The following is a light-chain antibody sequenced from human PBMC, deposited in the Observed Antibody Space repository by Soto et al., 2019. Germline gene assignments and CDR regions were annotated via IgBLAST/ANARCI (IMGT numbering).Light chain of an antibody. CDR2: GAS. V-gene: IGKV3-15*01. CDR1: QSVSSN. J-gene: IGKJ3*01. Sequence: EIVMTQSPATLSVSPGERAILSCRASQSVSSNLAWYQQKPGQAPRLLIYGASTRATGIPARFSGSGSGTEFTLTISSLQSEDFAVYYCQQYNNWPPGVTFGPGTNVDIK. CDR3: QQYNNWPPGVT.